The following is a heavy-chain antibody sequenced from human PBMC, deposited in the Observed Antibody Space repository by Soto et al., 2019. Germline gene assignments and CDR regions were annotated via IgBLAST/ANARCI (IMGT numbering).Heavy chain of an antibody. V-gene: IGHV3-23*01. Sequence: EVHLLESGGGLVQPGGSLRLSCAASGFRFNIYAMNWVRQAPGRGLEWVSGVGGGDTHYADSVKGRFTISRDDSRSTVDLEMSSLKVEDTAIYYCARDGVAQNGLWDCSEYWGQGTLVTVSS. D-gene: IGHD3-10*01. CDR3: ARDGVAQNGLWDCSEY. CDR1: GFRFNIYA. CDR2: VGGGDT. J-gene: IGHJ4*02.